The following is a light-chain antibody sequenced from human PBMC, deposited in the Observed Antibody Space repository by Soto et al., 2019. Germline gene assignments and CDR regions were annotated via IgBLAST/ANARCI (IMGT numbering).Light chain of an antibody. Sequence: QSALTQPPSASGSPGQSVAISCTGTSSDIGGYNDVSWYQQHSGKAPKLIIYEVTRRPSGVPDRFSGSKTGSTASLTVSGLHTEDEADYYCASYAGNNVLFGGGTMLTVL. J-gene: IGLJ2*01. V-gene: IGLV2-8*01. CDR1: SSDIGGYND. CDR2: EVT. CDR3: ASYAGNNVL.